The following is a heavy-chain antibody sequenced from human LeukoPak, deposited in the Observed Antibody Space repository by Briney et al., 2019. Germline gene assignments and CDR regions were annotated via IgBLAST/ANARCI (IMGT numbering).Heavy chain of an antibody. V-gene: IGHV3-23*01. Sequence: GGSLRLSCAASGFTFSSNAMSWVRQVPGKGLEWVSAISGSGSDTYYADSVKGRFTISRDNSKSTLYLQMNSLRAEDTALYYCAKDLGGEGGSGFPGYWGQGPLVTVSS. J-gene: IGHJ4*02. D-gene: IGHD3-10*01. CDR3: AKDLGGEGGSGFPGY. CDR2: ISGSGSDT. CDR1: GFTFSSNA.